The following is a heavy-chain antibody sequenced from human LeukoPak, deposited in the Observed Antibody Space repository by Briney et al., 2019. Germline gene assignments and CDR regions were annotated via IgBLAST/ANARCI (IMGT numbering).Heavy chain of an antibody. CDR3: ARVSGATITTYYGMDV. D-gene: IGHD5-12*01. V-gene: IGHV4-59*01. Sequence: SETLSLTCTVSGGSFSGYYWSWIRQPPGKGLDWIGHAHYSGSANYNPSLKSRVTISMDTSKNQFSLRLSSVTAVDTAVYYCARVSGATITTYYGMDVWGQGTTVTVS. CDR1: GGSFSGYY. J-gene: IGHJ6*02. CDR2: AHYSGSA.